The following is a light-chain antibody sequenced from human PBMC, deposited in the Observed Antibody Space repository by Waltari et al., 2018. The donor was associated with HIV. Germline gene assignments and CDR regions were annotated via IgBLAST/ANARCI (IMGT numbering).Light chain of an antibody. CDR3: ASYAGRNTLV. J-gene: IGLJ2*01. Sequence: QSALTQPPSASGSPGQSVTISCTGKASDVGAYNYVSWYQQHPGKPPKLIIYEVFKRPSGVPYRFSGSKSGNTASLTVSGLQAEDEANYDCASYAGRNTLVFGGGTKLTVL. V-gene: IGLV2-8*01. CDR2: EVF. CDR1: ASDVGAYNY.